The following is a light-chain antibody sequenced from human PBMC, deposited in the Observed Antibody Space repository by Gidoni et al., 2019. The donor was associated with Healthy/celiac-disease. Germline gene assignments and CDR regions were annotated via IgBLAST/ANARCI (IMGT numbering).Light chain of an antibody. CDR2: EVS. V-gene: IGLV2-14*01. J-gene: IGLJ2*01. CDR3: RSYTSSSTLV. CDR1: SSDVGGYNY. Sequence: QSALTQPASVSGPPRQSITISCTGTSSDVGGYNYVSWYQHHPGKAPKLMIYEVSNRPSGVSNRFSGSKSNNAASLTISGLQAEDEDDYYCRSYTSSSTLVFGGGTKLTVL.